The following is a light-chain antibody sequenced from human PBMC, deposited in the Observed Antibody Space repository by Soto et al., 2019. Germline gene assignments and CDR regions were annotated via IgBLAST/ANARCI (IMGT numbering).Light chain of an antibody. CDR3: QQGYITPPT. V-gene: IGKV1-39*01. Sequence: DIQMTQSPSSLSACVGARVTITCRARESIKRYLNWYQVKPGQAPKFLIFPASNLQTGVPSRFSGSRSGTDFTLTISSLQPEDFSTYYCQQGYITPPTFGQGTKLEIK. J-gene: IGKJ1*01. CDR1: ESIKRY. CDR2: PAS.